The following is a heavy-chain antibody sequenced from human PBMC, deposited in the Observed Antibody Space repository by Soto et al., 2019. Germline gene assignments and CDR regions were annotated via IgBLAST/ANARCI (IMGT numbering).Heavy chain of an antibody. CDR2: IKSIADGGTT. J-gene: IGHJ4*02. D-gene: IGHD3-9*01. V-gene: IGHV3-15*05. CDR1: GFTFINAW. CDR3: TTLTYYDILTGYSAY. Sequence: EVQLVESGGGLVKPGGSLRLSCAASGFTFINAWMSWVRQAPGEGLEWVGRIKSIADGGTTDYTAPEKGSFTISRDDSKNTQYLQITSLKTEDTDVYYCTTLTYYDILTGYSAYWGQGTLVTVSS.